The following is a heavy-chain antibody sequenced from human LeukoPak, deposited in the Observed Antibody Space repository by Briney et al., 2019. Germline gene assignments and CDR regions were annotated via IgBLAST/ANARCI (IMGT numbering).Heavy chain of an antibody. CDR1: GFTFSTYE. CDR2: IKRKTDGGTT. V-gene: IGHV3-15*01. J-gene: IGHJ4*02. D-gene: IGHD2-2*02. CDR3: TPQYCSSSSCYIDY. Sequence: GGSLRLSCAASGFTFSTYEMNWVRQAPGKGLEWVGRIKRKTDGGTTDYAAPVKGRFTISRDDSKNTLYLQMSSPKTEDTAVYYCTPQYCSSSSCYIDYWGQGTLVTVSS.